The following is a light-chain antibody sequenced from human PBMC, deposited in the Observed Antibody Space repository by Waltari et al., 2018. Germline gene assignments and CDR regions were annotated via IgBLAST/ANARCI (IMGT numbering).Light chain of an antibody. V-gene: IGKV3-20*01. Sequence: IVLTQSPGTLSLSPGERATLSCRASQSFSSYLAWYQQKPGQAPRLLIYRASIRAPGIPDRFSGSGSGTDFTLTISRLEPEDFAVYYCHQYGGSPRTFGQGTKVEIK. CDR2: RAS. CDR3: HQYGGSPRT. J-gene: IGKJ1*01. CDR1: QSFSSY.